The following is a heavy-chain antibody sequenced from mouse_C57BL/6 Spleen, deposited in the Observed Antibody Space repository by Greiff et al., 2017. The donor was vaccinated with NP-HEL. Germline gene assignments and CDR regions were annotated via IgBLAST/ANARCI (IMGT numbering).Heavy chain of an antibody. CDR3: ARTGTTVVAPYAMDY. V-gene: IGHV5-17*01. Sequence: EVQVVESGGGLVKPGGSLKLSCAASGFTFSDYGMHWVRQAPEKGLEWVAYISSGSSTIYYADTVKGRFSISRDTAKNTLFLQKTSLRSEDTAMYYCARTGTTVVAPYAMDYWGQGTSVTGSS. D-gene: IGHD1-1*01. CDR1: GFTFSDYG. J-gene: IGHJ4*01. CDR2: ISSGSSTI.